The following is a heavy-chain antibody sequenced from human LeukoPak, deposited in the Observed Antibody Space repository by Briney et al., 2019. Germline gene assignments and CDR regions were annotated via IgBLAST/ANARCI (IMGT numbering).Heavy chain of an antibody. V-gene: IGHV1-46*01. CDR3: ARDGDYYDSSGYYYYFDY. CDR1: GYTFTSYY. J-gene: IGHJ4*02. D-gene: IGHD3-22*01. CDR2: INPSGGST. Sequence: ASVKVSCKASGYTFTSYYMHWVRQAPGQGLEWMGIINPSGGSTSYAQKFQGRVTMTRDTSTSTVYMELSSLGSEDTAVYYCARDGDYYDSSGYYYYFDYWGQGTLVTVSS.